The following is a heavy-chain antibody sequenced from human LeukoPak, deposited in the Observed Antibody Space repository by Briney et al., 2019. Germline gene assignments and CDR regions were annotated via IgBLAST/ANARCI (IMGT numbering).Heavy chain of an antibody. CDR3: ARDIGIVVVPAAMRAFDM. Sequence: ASVKVSCKASGYIFTGYYMHWVRQAPGQGLEWMGRINPNSGGTNYAQKFQGRVTMTRDTPISTAYMELSRLRSDDTAVYYCARDIGIVVVPAAMRAFDMWGQGTMVTVSS. CDR2: INPNSGGT. CDR1: GYIFTGYY. D-gene: IGHD2-2*01. J-gene: IGHJ3*02. V-gene: IGHV1-2*06.